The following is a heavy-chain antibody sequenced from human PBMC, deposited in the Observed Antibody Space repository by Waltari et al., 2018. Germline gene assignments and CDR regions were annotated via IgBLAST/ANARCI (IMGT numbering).Heavy chain of an antibody. CDR2: NIPILGIA. CDR1: GGTFSSYA. J-gene: IGHJ6*03. V-gene: IGHV1-69*04. D-gene: IGHD3-9*01. Sequence: QVQLVQSGAEVKKPGSSVKVSCKASGGTFSSYAISWVRQAPGQGLEWMGGNIPILGIANYAQKSKGRGTITAGEATSTEYMEVSSLRSEDTAVYYCARGVLTGYYYYYYMDVWGKGTTVTVSS. CDR3: ARGVLTGYYYYYYMDV.